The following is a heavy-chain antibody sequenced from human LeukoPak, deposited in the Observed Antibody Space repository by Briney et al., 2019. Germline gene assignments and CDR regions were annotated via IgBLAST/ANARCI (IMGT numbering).Heavy chain of an antibody. D-gene: IGHD4-17*01. CDR2: IWYDGSNK. CDR1: GFTFSSFG. CDR3: ARNRGDPSYFDY. V-gene: IGHV3-33*01. J-gene: IGHJ4*02. Sequence: GGSLRLSCAASGFTFSSFGMHWVRQAPGKGLEWVAVIWYDGSNKYYADSVKGRFTISRNNPKNSLYLQMNSLRAEDTAVYYCARNRGDPSYFDYWGQGTLVTVSS.